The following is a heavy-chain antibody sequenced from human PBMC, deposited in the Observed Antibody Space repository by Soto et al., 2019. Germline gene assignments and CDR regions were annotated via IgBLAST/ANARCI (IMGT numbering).Heavy chain of an antibody. CDR3: ARHVRRGPAAGRAPNFDY. V-gene: IGHV4-59*08. CDR2: IYYSGST. Sequence: SETLSLTCTVSGGSISSYYWSWIRQPPGKGLEWIGYIYYSGSTNYNPSLKSRVTISVDTSKNQFSLKLSSVTAADTAVYYCARHVRRGPAAGRAPNFDYWGQGTLVTVSS. CDR1: GGSISSYY. D-gene: IGHD6-13*01. J-gene: IGHJ4*02.